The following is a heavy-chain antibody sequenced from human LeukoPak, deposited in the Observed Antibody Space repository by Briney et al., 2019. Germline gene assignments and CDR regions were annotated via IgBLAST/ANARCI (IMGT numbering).Heavy chain of an antibody. CDR3: ARVDTASWLLGGPDY. CDR2: IYHSGST. V-gene: IGHV4-38-2*02. CDR1: GYSISSGYY. J-gene: IGHJ4*02. Sequence: PSETLSLTCTVSGYSISSGYYWGWIRQPPGKGLESIGSIYHSGSTYYNPSLKSRVTKSVDTSKNQFSLKLSSVTAADTAVYYCARVDTASWLLGGPDYWGQGTLLTVSS. D-gene: IGHD5-18*01.